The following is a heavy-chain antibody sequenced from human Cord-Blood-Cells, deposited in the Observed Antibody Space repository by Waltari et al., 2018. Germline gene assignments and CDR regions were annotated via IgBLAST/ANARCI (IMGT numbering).Heavy chain of an antibody. D-gene: IGHD6-6*01. J-gene: IGHJ3*02. CDR1: GYTFTVDY. CDR2: INPNSGGT. V-gene: IGHV1-2*02. Sequence: QVQLVQSGAEAKKPGASVKVSCKATGYTFTVDYMPWVRQAPGQGLEWMGWINPNSGGTNYAQKFQGRVTMTRDTSISTAYMELSRLRSDDTAVYYCASPGGQLAHDAFDIWGQGTMVTVSS. CDR3: ASPGGQLAHDAFDI.